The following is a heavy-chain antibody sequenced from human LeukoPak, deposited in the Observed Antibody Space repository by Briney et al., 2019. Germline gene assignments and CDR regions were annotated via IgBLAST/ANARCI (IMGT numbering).Heavy chain of an antibody. D-gene: IGHD1-1*01. J-gene: IGHJ6*03. CDR2: INWNGGST. V-gene: IGHV3-20*04. Sequence: GGSLRLSCAASGFTFDDYGMSWVRQAPGKGLEWVSGINWNGGSTGYADSVKGRFTISRDNSKNTLYLQMNSLKTEDTAVYYCTRRTTAPYDDNPRYYYYYMDVWGKGTTVTVSS. CDR3: TRRTTAPYDDNPRYYYYYMDV. CDR1: GFTFDDYG.